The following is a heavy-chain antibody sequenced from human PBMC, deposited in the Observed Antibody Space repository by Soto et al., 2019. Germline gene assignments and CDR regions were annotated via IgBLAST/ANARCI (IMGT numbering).Heavy chain of an antibody. D-gene: IGHD4-4*01. Sequence: QVQLVQSGAEVKKPGSSVTVSCKASGGTFSSYAISWVRQAPGQGLEWMGVIIPIFGTANYAQKFQGRVTITADESTSTAYMELSSLRSEDTAVYYCAREKDHDYSINYAFDIWGQGTMVTVSS. J-gene: IGHJ3*02. CDR1: GGTFSSYA. CDR2: IIPIFGTA. CDR3: AREKDHDYSINYAFDI. V-gene: IGHV1-69*01.